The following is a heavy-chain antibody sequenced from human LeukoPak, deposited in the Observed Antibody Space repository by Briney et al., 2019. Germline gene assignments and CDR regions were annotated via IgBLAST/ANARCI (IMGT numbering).Heavy chain of an antibody. J-gene: IGHJ3*02. Sequence: GGSLRLSCSASGFTFNSYPVHWVRQAPGKGLEYVSGISRNGGSTYYADSVKGRFTISRDNSKNALYLQMSSLRAEDTAVYYCVKESGFMVAPNSAFDIWGQGTMVTVSS. V-gene: IGHV3-64D*06. CDR1: GFTFNSYP. D-gene: IGHD4/OR15-4a*01. CDR3: VKESGFMVAPNSAFDI. CDR2: ISRNGGST.